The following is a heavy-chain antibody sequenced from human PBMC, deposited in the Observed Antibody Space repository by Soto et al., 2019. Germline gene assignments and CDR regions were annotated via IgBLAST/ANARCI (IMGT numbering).Heavy chain of an antibody. D-gene: IGHD1-26*01. CDR1: GGSISSGGYY. J-gene: IGHJ6*02. CDR2: IYYSGGT. CDR3: ARSVRRNSGSYRDYYGMDV. V-gene: IGHV4-31*03. Sequence: SETLSLTCTVSGGSISSGGYYWSWIRQHPGKGLEWIGYIYYSGGTYYNPSLKSRVTISVDTSKNQFSLKLSSVTAADTAVYNCARSVRRNSGSYRDYYGMDVWGQGTTVTVSS.